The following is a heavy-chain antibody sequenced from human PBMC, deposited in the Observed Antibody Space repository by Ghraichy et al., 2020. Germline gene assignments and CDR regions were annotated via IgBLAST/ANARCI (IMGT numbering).Heavy chain of an antibody. CDR1: GLTFSSYW. J-gene: IGHJ4*02. D-gene: IGHD3-3*01. CDR3: ARDRRICGVAYIDY. Sequence: GESLNISCAASGLTFSSYWMSWVRQAPGKGLEWVANIKQDGSEKYYVDSVKGRFTISRDNAKNSLYLQMNSLRAEDTAVYYCARDRRICGVAYIDYWGQGTLVTVSS. CDR2: IKQDGSEK. V-gene: IGHV3-7*01.